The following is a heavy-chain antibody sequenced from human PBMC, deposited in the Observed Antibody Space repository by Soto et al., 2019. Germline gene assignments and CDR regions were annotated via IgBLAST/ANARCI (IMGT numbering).Heavy chain of an antibody. CDR2: ISWNSGSI. Sequence: EVQLVESGGGLVQPGRSLRLSCAASGFTFDDYAMHWVRQAPGKGLEWVSGISWNSGSIGYADSVKGRFTISRDNAKNSLYLQMNSLRAEDTALYYCAKDMRSSGWSNIDVWGKGTTVTVSS. CDR3: AKDMRSSGWSNIDV. J-gene: IGHJ6*03. CDR1: GFTFDDYA. D-gene: IGHD6-19*01. V-gene: IGHV3-9*01.